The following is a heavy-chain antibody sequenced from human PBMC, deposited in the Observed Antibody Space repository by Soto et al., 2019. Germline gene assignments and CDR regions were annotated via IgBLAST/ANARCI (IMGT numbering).Heavy chain of an antibody. Sequence: QVQLVQSGAEVKKPGASVMVSCEASGDTFTNYEINWVRQATGQGLEWLGWVSLNTGNTGYAQRFQGRVSMTANPSISTAYMELSSLRSEDTAVYYCATVPGGSRYFYYLDVWGKGTTVIVSS. J-gene: IGHJ6*03. CDR2: VSLNTGNT. CDR1: GDTFTNYE. V-gene: IGHV1-8*01. CDR3: ATVPGGSRYFYYLDV. D-gene: IGHD3-16*01.